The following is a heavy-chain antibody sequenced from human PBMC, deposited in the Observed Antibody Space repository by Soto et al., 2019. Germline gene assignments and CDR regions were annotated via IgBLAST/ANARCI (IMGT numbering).Heavy chain of an antibody. V-gene: IGHV1-69*13. CDR1: GGTFSSYA. J-gene: IGHJ4*02. Sequence: GASVKVSCKSSGGTFSSYAISWVRQAPGQGLEWMGGIIPIFGTANYAQKFQGRVTITADESTSTAYMELSSLRSEDTAVYYCARDRVYYYDSSGFFDYWGQGTLVTVSS. CDR2: IIPIFGTA. CDR3: ARDRVYYYDSSGFFDY. D-gene: IGHD3-22*01.